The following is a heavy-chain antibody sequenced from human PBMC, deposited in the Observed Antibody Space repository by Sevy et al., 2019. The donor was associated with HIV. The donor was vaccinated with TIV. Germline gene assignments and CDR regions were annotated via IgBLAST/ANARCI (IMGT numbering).Heavy chain of an antibody. D-gene: IGHD3-22*01. Sequence: ASVKVSCKVSGYTLIDLSMHWVRQAPGKGLEWMGRFDPEDGERIYAQKFQGRVTITEDTSTDTAYMELSSLRSDDTAVYYCAKSREFYDDNSGYFDYWGQGTLVTVSS. CDR1: GYTLIDLS. J-gene: IGHJ4*02. CDR2: FDPEDGER. V-gene: IGHV1-24*01. CDR3: AKSREFYDDNSGYFDY.